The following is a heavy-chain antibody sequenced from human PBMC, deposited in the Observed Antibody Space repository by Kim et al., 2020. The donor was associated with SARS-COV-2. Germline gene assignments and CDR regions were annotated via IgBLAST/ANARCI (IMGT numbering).Heavy chain of an antibody. CDR1: GFTFSSYW. D-gene: IGHD6-19*01. J-gene: IGHJ6*02. CDR2: INSDGSST. Sequence: GGSLRLSCAASGFTFSSYWMHWVRQAPGKGLVWVSRINSDGSSTSYADSVKGRFTISRDNAKNTLYLQMNSLRAEDTAVYYCAREYAVSSPYYYYGMDVWGQGTTVTVSS. V-gene: IGHV3-74*01. CDR3: AREYAVSSPYYYYGMDV.